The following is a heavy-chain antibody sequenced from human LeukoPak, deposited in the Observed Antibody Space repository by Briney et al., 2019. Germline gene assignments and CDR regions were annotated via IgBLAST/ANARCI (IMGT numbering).Heavy chain of an antibody. CDR3: ARVVTPRYCSTPSCYWKGWFDP. CDR1: AFTFSSYA. CDR2: ISYDGSNK. J-gene: IGHJ5*02. D-gene: IGHD2-2*01. V-gene: IGHV3-30*04. Sequence: GGSLRLSCAASAFTFSSYAMHWVRQAPGKGLEWVAIISYDGSNKYYADSVKGRFTISRDNAKNSLYLQMNSLRAEDTAVYYCARVVTPRYCSTPSCYWKGWFDPWGQGTLVTVSS.